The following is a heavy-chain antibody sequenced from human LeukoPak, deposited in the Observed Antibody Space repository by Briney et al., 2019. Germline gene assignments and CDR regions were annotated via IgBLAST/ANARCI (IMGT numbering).Heavy chain of an antibody. CDR2: ISTKSDYI. V-gene: IGHV3-21*01. CDR1: GFIINTYA. D-gene: IGHD3-16*01. Sequence: GGSLRLSCAASGFIINTYAMTWVRQAPGKGLEWVSSISTKSDYIHYADSVKGRFTISRDNANNSVYLQMNSLTAEDTAVYYCARVGGEYVVSDYWGQGTLVAVSS. J-gene: IGHJ4*02. CDR3: ARVGGEYVVSDY.